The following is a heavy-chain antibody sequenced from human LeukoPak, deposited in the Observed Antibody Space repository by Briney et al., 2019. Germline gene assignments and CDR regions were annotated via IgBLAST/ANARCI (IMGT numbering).Heavy chain of an antibody. CDR1: EFTFSNYD. CDR2: IWYDGSNK. V-gene: IGHV3-33*01. CDR3: ARDRYCSSTSCPAGMDV. Sequence: GRSLRLSCAASEFTFSNYDMHWVRQAPGKGLEWVAVIWYDGSNKYYADSVKGRFTISRDNSKNTLYLQMNSLRAEDTAVYYCARDRYCSSTSCPAGMDVWGQGTTVTVSS. J-gene: IGHJ6*02. D-gene: IGHD2-2*01.